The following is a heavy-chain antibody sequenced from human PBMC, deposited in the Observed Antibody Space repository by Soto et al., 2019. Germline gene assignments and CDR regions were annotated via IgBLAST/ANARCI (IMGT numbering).Heavy chain of an antibody. CDR3: ATASRFLEWPPRRGADY. J-gene: IGHJ4*02. Sequence: QVQLVQSGAEVKKPGASVKVSCKVSGYTLTELSMHWVRQAPGKGLEWMGGFDPEDGETIYAQKFQGRVTITEDTSTDTAYMELSSLRSEDTAVYYCATASRFLEWPPRRGADYWGQGTLVTVSS. CDR2: FDPEDGET. CDR1: GYTLTELS. V-gene: IGHV1-24*01. D-gene: IGHD3-3*01.